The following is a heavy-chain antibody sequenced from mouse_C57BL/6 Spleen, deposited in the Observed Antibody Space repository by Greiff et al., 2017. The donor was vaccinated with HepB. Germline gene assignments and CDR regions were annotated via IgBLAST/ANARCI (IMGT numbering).Heavy chain of an antibody. J-gene: IGHJ4*01. D-gene: IGHD2-5*01. CDR2: ISSGSSTI. CDR1: GFTFSDYG. V-gene: IGHV5-17*01. Sequence: DVHLVESGGGLVKPGGSLKLSCAASGFTFSDYGMHWVRQAPEKGLEWVAYISSGSSTIYYADTVKGRFTISRDNAKNTLFLQMTSLRSEDTAMYYCARAYSNYYYAMDYWGQGTSVTVSS. CDR3: ARAYSNYYYAMDY.